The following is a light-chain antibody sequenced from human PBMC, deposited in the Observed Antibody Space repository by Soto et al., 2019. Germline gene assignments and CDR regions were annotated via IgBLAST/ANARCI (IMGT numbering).Light chain of an antibody. V-gene: IGKV3-20*01. J-gene: IGKJ5*01. Sequence: EIVLTQSPGTLSLSPGERATLSCRASQSVSSSYLAWYQQKPGQAPRLLIYGASSRATGIPDGFSGSGSGTDFTLTISRLEPEDFAVYYCQQYGSSPPLTFGQGTRLEIK. CDR2: GAS. CDR1: QSVSSSY. CDR3: QQYGSSPPLT.